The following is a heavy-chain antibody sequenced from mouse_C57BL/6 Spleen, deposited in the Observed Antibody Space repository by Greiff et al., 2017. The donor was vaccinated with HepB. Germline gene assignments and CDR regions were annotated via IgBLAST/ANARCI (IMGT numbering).Heavy chain of an antibody. CDR3: AREEDSSGYVGY. V-gene: IGHV1-52*01. CDR1: GYTFTSYW. J-gene: IGHJ2*01. Sequence: QVQLKQPGAELVRPGSSVKLSCKASGYTFTSYWMHWVKQRPIQGLEWIGNIDPSDSETHYNQKFKDKATLTVDKSSSTAYMQLSSLTSEDSAVYYGAREEDSSGYVGYWGQGTTLTVSS. CDR2: IDPSDSET. D-gene: IGHD3-2*02.